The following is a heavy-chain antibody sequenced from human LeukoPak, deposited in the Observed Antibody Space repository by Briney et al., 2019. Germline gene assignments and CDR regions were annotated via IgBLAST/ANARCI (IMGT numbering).Heavy chain of an antibody. CDR2: ISGSGETT. D-gene: IGHD2-2*01. Sequence: GGCLRLSCAASGFTFSSYAVSWVRQAPGRGLECISSISGSGETTYYADSVKGRFTSSRDNSKKTVYLQLSSLRAEDTAVYYCAKAMSSTTWGIFDYWGQGTLVTVSS. CDR1: GFTFSSYA. CDR3: AKAMSSTTWGIFDY. V-gene: IGHV3-23*01. J-gene: IGHJ4*02.